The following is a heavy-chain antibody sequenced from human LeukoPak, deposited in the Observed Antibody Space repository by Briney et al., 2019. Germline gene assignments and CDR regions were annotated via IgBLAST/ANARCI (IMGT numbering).Heavy chain of an antibody. D-gene: IGHD3-22*01. Sequence: SETLSLTCAVYGGSFSGYYWSWIRQPPGKGLEWIGEINHSGSTNYNPSLKSRVTTSVDTSKNQFSLKLSSVTAADTAVYYCARAAGYYYDSSGYYRFGFDYWGQGTLVTVSS. CDR1: GGSFSGYY. J-gene: IGHJ4*02. V-gene: IGHV4-34*01. CDR2: INHSGST. CDR3: ARAAGYYYDSSGYYRFGFDY.